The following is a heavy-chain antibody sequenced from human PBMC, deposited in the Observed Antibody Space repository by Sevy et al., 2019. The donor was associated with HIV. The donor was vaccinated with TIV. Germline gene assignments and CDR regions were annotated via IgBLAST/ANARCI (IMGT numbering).Heavy chain of an antibody. CDR1: GYSFTGYE. CDR3: ASLASCGGDCYYFDY. J-gene: IGHJ4*02. Sequence: ASVKVSCKTSGYSFTGYEIHWVRQAPGQRLEWMGLINPSGGSTNYPQKFQGRVVMTRDTSTSTAYMALNSLKSDDTAVYYCASLASCGGDCYYFDYWGQGTLVTVSS. D-gene: IGHD2-21*02. V-gene: IGHV1-46*01. CDR2: INPSGGST.